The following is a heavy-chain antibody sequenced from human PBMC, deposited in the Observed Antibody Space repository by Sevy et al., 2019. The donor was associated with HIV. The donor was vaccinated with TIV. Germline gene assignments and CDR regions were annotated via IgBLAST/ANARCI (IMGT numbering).Heavy chain of an antibody. CDR1: GLPFSSNS. Sequence: GGSLRLSCTASGLPFSSNSMNWVRQAAGRGLEWVSYISGSGDTIYYADSVKGRFTISRDNGKNSLYLQMNSLRAEDTAMHYCASDVLRFLEWPKGAFDIWGQGTMVTVSS. V-gene: IGHV3-48*01. J-gene: IGHJ3*02. CDR3: ASDVLRFLEWPKGAFDI. D-gene: IGHD3-3*01. CDR2: ISGSGDTI.